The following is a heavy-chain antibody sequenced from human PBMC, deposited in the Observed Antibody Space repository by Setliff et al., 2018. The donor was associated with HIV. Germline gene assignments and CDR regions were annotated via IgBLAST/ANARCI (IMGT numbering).Heavy chain of an antibody. CDR2: FRHSGNT. J-gene: IGHJ6*03. V-gene: IGHV4-34*01. Sequence: SETLSLTCAVYGGSFSGYFWSWIRQSPGKGLEWIGEFRHSGNTNINPSLKSRVTISVDTSKNQFSLNLSSVTAADTAVYYCARHGAFYYYYYMDVWGKGTTVTVSS. CDR1: GGSFSGYF. CDR3: ARHGAFYYYYYMDV.